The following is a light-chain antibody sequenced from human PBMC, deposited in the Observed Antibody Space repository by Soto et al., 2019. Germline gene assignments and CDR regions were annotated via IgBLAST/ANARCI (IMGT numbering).Light chain of an antibody. CDR3: QSFGDSPFT. CDR1: ETISSHY. V-gene: IGKV3-20*01. J-gene: IGKJ3*01. CDR2: GAS. Sequence: EIVLMQSPDTLSLSPGERATLSCRASETISSHYIAWYQQKPGQAPRLLIFGASTRATGIPARFSGSWSVIDFSLTTGRLEVDDFAEYYCQSFGDSPFTFGPATKVDFK.